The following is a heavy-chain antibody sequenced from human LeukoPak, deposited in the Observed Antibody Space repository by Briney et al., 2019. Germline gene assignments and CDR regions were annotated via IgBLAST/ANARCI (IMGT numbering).Heavy chain of an antibody. V-gene: IGHV3-30*18. J-gene: IGHJ4*02. Sequence: PGGSLRLSCAASGFTFSSYGMHWVRQAPGKGLEWVAVISYDGRNEYYADSVKGRFTISRDNSKNTVHLQMNSLRVEDTALYYCAKDQVWEYFDYWGQGALVTVSS. CDR2: ISYDGRNE. CDR3: AKDQVWEYFDY. D-gene: IGHD1-26*01. CDR1: GFTFSSYG.